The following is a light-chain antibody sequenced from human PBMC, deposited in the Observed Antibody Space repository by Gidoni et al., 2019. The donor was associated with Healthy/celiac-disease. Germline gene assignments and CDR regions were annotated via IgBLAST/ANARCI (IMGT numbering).Light chain of an antibody. CDR1: QSISSY. V-gene: IGKV1-39*01. J-gene: IGKJ2*01. CDR2: AAS. CDR3: QQSYSTPNT. Sequence: DIQMTQSPSSLSESVGDRVTITCRASQSISSYLNWYQQKPGKAPKLLIYAASSLQSGVPSRFSGSGSGTDFTLTISSLQPEDFATYYCQQSYSTPNTFXQXTKLEIK.